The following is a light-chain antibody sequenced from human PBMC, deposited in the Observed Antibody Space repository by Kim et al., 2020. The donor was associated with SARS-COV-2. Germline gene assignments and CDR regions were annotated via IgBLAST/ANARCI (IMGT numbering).Light chain of an antibody. CDR1: TSRNHF. V-gene: IGLV3-19*01. Sequence: ALEQTVTITCQGDTSRNHFGSWYQQRPGQTPVLVMYGRNVRSSGIPDRFSGSRSGNTASLTITGAQAEDEADYYCNSRDSTGYLGVFGGGTQLTVL. J-gene: IGLJ2*01. CDR3: NSRDSTGYLGV. CDR2: GRN.